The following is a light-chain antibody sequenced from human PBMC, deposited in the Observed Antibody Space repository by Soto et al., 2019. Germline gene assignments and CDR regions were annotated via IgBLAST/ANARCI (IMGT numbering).Light chain of an antibody. J-gene: IGKJ1*01. V-gene: IGKV1-39*01. CDR3: QQSYSTPPT. Sequence: DLQMTQSPSSLSASVGDRVTITCRASQSISNYLNWYQQKPGKAPKLLMYAASSLQSGVPSRFGGSGSGTEFPLTISSLQPEDFATYYCQQSYSTPPTFGKGNKVEIK. CDR2: AAS. CDR1: QSISNY.